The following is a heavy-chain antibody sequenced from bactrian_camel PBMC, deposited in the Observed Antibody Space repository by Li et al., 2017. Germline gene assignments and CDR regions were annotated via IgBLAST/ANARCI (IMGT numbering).Heavy chain of an antibody. CDR2: ISKDGTP. D-gene: IGHD2*01. Sequence: GGSVQAGGSLRLSCTVTGLPEGSGCLAWFRRAPGQQREGLAVISKDGTPSYKEESMKGRFTISRDNAKNTVYLQMNSLKPKDTAMYYCAARGPYCYTKLSVRDFTYWDQGTQVTVS. CDR3: AARGPYCYTKLSVRDFTY. J-gene: IGHJ6*01. V-gene: IGHV3S56*01. CDR1: GLPEGSGC.